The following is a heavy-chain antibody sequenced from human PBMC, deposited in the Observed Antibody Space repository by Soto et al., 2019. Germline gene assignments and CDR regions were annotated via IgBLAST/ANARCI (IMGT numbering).Heavy chain of an antibody. CDR2: INPSGGST. Sequence: ASVKVACKATGYNFTSYYMHWVRHAPGQGLEWMGIINPSGGSTSYAQKFQGRVTMTRDTSTSTVYMELSSLRSEDTAVYYCAREVFGPYGGNSSFDYWGQGTQVTVSS. CDR3: AREVFGPYGGNSSFDY. V-gene: IGHV1-46*01. D-gene: IGHD4-17*01. CDR1: GYNFTSYY. J-gene: IGHJ4*02.